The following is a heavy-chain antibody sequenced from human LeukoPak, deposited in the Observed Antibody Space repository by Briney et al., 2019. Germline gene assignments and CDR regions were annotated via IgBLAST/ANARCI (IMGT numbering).Heavy chain of an antibody. CDR1: GGSISTSSYY. CDR2: IYYSGST. Sequence: KPSETLSLTCTVSGGSISTSSYYWDWIRQSPGKGLEWIGSIYYSGSTYYNPSLKSRVTISIDMSKNQFSLKVNSVTATDTAVYYCARRSYYDRRGVYDIWGQGTMVTVSS. V-gene: IGHV4-39*01. J-gene: IGHJ3*02. CDR3: ARRSYYDRRGVYDI. D-gene: IGHD3-10*01.